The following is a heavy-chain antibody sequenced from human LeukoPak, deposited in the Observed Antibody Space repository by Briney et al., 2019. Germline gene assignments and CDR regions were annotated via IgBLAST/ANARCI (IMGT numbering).Heavy chain of an antibody. V-gene: IGHV1-46*01. CDR1: GYTFTSYA. CDR2: INPSGGST. D-gene: IGHD4-17*01. J-gene: IGHJ4*02. CDR3: ARDFLTQNDYGDYGY. Sequence: ASVKVSCKASGYTFTSYAMHWVRQAPGQGLEWMGIINPSGGSTSYAQKFQGRVTMTRDTSTSTVYMELSSLRSEDTAVYYCARDFLTQNDYGDYGYWGQGTLVTVSS.